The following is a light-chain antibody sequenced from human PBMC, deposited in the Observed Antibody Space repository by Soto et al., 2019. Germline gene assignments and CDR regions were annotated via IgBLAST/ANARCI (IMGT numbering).Light chain of an antibody. J-gene: IGLJ1*01. Sequence: SALTQPASVSGSPGQSVTISCTGTSSDVGGYNYVSWYQHHPGKAPKLMIYEVSNRPSGVSNRFSGSKSGNTASLTISGLQAEDEADYYCSSDKNISTYVCGTETKVTVL. CDR3: SSDKNISTYV. CDR1: SSDVGGYNY. CDR2: EVS. V-gene: IGLV2-14*01.